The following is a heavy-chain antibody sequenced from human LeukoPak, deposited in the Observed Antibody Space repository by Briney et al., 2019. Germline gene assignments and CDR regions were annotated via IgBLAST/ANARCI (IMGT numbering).Heavy chain of an antibody. CDR3: ARVGVSSFHDTFDL. D-gene: IGHD3-16*01. CDR1: GGSISSGEYH. Sequence: SQTLSLTCTVSGGSISSGEYHWSWIRLSPGKGLEWIGYIYHRGSTYDNPSLKSRVTISVDTSKNQFSLKLSSVTAADTAVYYCARVGVSSFHDTFDLWGQGTMVTVSS. J-gene: IGHJ3*01. CDR2: IYHRGST. V-gene: IGHV4-30-4*01.